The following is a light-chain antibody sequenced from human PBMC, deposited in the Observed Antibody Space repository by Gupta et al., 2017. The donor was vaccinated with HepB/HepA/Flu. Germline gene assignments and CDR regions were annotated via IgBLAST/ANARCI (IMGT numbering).Light chain of an antibody. Sequence: EIVLTQSPATLSVSPGERATRSCRASQSVSSNLAWYQQKPGQAPRLIIYGASHRATGIPDWFSGGGEKKEFTLTSSIRQYEDCAVYYEHQDNTSNTFGQGTKVEIK. CDR3: HQDNTSNT. J-gene: IGKJ1*01. CDR1: QSVSSN. V-gene: IGKV3-15*01. CDR2: GAS.